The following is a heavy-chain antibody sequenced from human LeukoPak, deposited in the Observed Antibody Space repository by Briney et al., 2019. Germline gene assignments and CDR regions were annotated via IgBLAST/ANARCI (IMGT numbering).Heavy chain of an antibody. CDR2: IYHSGST. D-gene: IGHD3-22*01. CDR3: ARPYYYDSSGWRGWFDP. CDR1: GYSISSGYY. J-gene: IGHJ5*02. V-gene: IGHV4-38-2*02. Sequence: PSETLSLTCTVSGYSISSGYYWGWIRQPPGKGLEWIGSIYHSGSTYYNPSLKSRVTISVDTSKNQFSLKLSSVTAADTAVYYCARPYYYDSSGWRGWFDPWGQGTLVTVSS.